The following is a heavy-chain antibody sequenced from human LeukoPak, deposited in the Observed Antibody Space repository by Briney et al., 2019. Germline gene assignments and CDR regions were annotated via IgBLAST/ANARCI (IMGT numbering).Heavy chain of an antibody. CDR1: GGTFRSYY. V-gene: IGHV4-59*08. CDR2: IYYSGST. J-gene: IGHJ4*02. CDR3: WRVRIVWCLL. D-gene: IGHD4/OR15-4a*01. Sequence: SETLTLTCTVSGGTFRSYYRRWIRQPPGKGLEWIGYIYYSGSTNYNPSLKSRVTKSVDTSKNQFSLKLSSVSAAGTSVSYWWRVRIVWCLLGGRGTLVTVSS.